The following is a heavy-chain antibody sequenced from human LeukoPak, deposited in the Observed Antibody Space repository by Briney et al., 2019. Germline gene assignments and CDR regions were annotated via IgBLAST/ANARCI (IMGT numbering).Heavy chain of an antibody. J-gene: IGHJ6*04. CDR3: ARESAKYCTNGVCVMDV. V-gene: IGHV1-2*02. CDR2: INPNSGGT. Sequence: ASVKVSCKASGYTFTGYYMHWVRQAPGQGLEWMGWINPNSGGTNYAQKFQARVTMTSDTSISTAYMQLSRLRSDDTAVYYCARESAKYCTNGVCVMDVWGKGTTVTVSS. CDR1: GYTFTGYY. D-gene: IGHD2-8*01.